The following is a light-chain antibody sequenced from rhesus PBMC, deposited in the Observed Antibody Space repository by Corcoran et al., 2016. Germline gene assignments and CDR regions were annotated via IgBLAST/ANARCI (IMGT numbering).Light chain of an antibody. CDR3: NSFTSRRAYV. V-gene: IGLV2-13*03. J-gene: IGLJ1*01. Sequence: QAAPTQSPSVSGSPGQSVTISCTGTGSDIGAYNRVSWYQQHPGKVPKLIIFEVNTRPSGVSDRFSGSKSDNTASLTISNVQTEDEADYYCNSFTSRRAYVFGTGTRLTVL. CDR2: EVN. CDR1: GSDIGAYNR.